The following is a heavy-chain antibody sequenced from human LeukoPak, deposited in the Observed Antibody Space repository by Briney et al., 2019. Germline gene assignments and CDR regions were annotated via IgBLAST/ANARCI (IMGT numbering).Heavy chain of an antibody. CDR2: ISGSGDNT. J-gene: IGHJ4*02. Sequence: GGSLRLSCVGSGFTFSGYAMSWDRQAPGKGLEWVSAISGSGDNTYYADTVKGRLTISRDNSKNTLYLLIHSLRAEDAAVYYCAKLGVAVIATGPEFWGQGTLVTVSS. CDR1: GFTFSGYA. D-gene: IGHD2-21*01. CDR3: AKLGVAVIATGPEF. V-gene: IGHV3-23*01.